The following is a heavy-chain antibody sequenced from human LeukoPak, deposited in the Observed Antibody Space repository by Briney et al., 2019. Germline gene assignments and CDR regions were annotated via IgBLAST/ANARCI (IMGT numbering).Heavy chain of an antibody. J-gene: IGHJ4*02. Sequence: GASVKVSCKASGYTFTSYYMHWVRQAPGQGLEWMGWINPNSGGTNYAQKFQGRVTMTRNTSISTAYMELSSLRSEDTAVYYCARGTHDSSGYPFDYWGQGTLVTVSS. CDR3: ARGTHDSSGYPFDY. CDR2: INPNSGGT. D-gene: IGHD3-22*01. V-gene: IGHV1-2*02. CDR1: GYTFTSYY.